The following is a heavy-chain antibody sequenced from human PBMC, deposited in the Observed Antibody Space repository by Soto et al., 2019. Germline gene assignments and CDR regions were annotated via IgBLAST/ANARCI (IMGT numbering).Heavy chain of an antibody. CDR2: ISGSGGST. Sequence: EVQLLESGGGLVQPGGSLRLSCAASGFTFSSYAMSWVRQAPGKGLEWVSAISGSGGSTYYADSVKGRFTISRDNSKNTLYLQMNSLRAEATAVYYCAKALSYCSSTSCPPDGMDVWGQGTTVTVSS. D-gene: IGHD2-2*01. J-gene: IGHJ6*02. CDR1: GFTFSSYA. CDR3: AKALSYCSSTSCPPDGMDV. V-gene: IGHV3-23*01.